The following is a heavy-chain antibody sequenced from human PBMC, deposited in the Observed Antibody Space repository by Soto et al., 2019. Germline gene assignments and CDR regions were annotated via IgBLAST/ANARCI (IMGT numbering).Heavy chain of an antibody. CDR1: GYTFTGYD. V-gene: IGHV1-8*01. CDR2: MNPNTGVA. J-gene: IGHJ4*02. D-gene: IGHD2-2*03. CDR3: VRGRRRGYSVY. Sequence: QVQLVQSGAEVKKPGASVKVSCKASGYTFTGYDVNWVRQATGQGLEWVGWMNPNTGVAGFAQKFQGRVTLTGNTAITTAYMELSSLRSEDTAVYYCVRGRRRGYSVYWGQGTLVTVSS.